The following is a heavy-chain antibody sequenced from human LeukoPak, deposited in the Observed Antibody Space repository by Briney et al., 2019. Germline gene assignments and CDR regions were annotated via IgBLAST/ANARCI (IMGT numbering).Heavy chain of an antibody. CDR3: AKERSFGPRDFDY. CDR2: IASDGSST. J-gene: IGHJ4*02. CDR1: GFTFSSYW. V-gene: IGHV3-74*01. Sequence: GGSLRLSCAASGFTFSSYWMNWVRQAPGKGLVWVSRIASDGSSTTYADSVKGRYSISRDNAKNTLYLQMNSLRVEDTAVYYCAKERSFGPRDFDYWGQGTLVTVSS. D-gene: IGHD3-10*01.